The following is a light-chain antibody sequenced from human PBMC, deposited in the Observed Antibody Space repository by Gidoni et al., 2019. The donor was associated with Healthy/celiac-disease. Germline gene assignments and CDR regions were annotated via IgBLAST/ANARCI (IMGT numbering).Light chain of an antibody. CDR2: DVS. CDR3: SSYTSSSTLDV. Sequence: QSALTQPAYVSGSPGTSIPISCTGTSSYVGGYNYVSWYQQHPGKAPKLMTYDVSNLPSGVSNRFSGSKSGNTASLTISGLQAEHEADYYCSSYTSSSTLDVFGTGTKVTVL. J-gene: IGLJ1*01. CDR1: SSYVGGYNY. V-gene: IGLV2-14*03.